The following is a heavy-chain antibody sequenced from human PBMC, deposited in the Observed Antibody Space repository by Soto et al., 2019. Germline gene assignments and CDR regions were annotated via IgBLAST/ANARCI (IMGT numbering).Heavy chain of an antibody. CDR1: GFTFDDYA. V-gene: IGHV3-9*01. Sequence: GGSLRLSCAASGFTFDDYAMHWVRQAPGKGLEWVSGISWNSGSIGYADSVKGRFTISRDNAKNSLYLQMNSLRAEDTALYYCAKDDYWGQGTLVTVSS. J-gene: IGHJ4*02. CDR3: AKDDY. CDR2: ISWNSGSI.